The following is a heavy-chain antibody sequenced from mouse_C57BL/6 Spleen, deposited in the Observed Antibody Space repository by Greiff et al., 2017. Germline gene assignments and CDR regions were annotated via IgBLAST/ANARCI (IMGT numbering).Heavy chain of an antibody. V-gene: IGHV1-69*01. J-gene: IGHJ2*01. Sequence: QVQLQQPGAELVMPGASVKLSCKASGYTFTSYWMHWVKQRPGQGLEWIGEIDPSDSYTNYNQKFKGKSTLTVDKSSSTAYMQLSSLTSEDSAVYYCARRGYDYGSSNDYWGQGTTLTVSS. D-gene: IGHD1-1*01. CDR1: GYTFTSYW. CDR2: IDPSDSYT. CDR3: ARRGYDYGSSNDY.